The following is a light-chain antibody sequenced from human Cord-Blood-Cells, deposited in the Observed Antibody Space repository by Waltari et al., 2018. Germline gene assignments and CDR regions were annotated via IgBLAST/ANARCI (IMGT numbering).Light chain of an antibody. J-gene: IGKJ4*01. CDR3: KQYYSTPLT. Sequence: DIVMTQSPDSLAVSLGERATINCKSSQSVLYSANTKNYLAWYQHKPGQPPKLLIYWASTRVSGVLYRFSGSGSATDFTLTISSLQAEDVAVYYCKQYYSTPLTFGGGTKVESK. CDR2: WAS. CDR1: QSVLYSANTKNY. V-gene: IGKV4-1*01.